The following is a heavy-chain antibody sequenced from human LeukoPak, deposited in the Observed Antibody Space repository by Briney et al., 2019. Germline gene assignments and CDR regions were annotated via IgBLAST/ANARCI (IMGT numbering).Heavy chain of an antibody. CDR2: IYYSGST. J-gene: IGHJ4*02. D-gene: IGHD3-9*01. Sequence: SETLSLTCTVSGGSISSGDYYWSWIRQPPGKGLEWIGYIYYSGSTYYNPSLKSRVTISVDTSKNQFSLKLSSVTAADTAVYYCARGPTADWYYFDYWGQGTLVTVSS. CDR1: GGSISSGDYY. CDR3: ARGPTADWYYFDY. V-gene: IGHV4-30-4*08.